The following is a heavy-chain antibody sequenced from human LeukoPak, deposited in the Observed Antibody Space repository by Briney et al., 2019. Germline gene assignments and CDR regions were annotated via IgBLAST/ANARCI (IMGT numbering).Heavy chain of an antibody. CDR2: INHSGST. CDR1: GGSFSGYY. CDR3: ARAGVAGPIDY. Sequence: SETLSLTCAVYGGSFSGYYWSWIRQPPGEGLEWIGEINHSGSTNYNPSLKSRVTISVDTSKNQFSLKLSSVTAADTAVYYCARAGVAGPIDYWGQGTLVTVSS. D-gene: IGHD6-19*01. V-gene: IGHV4-34*01. J-gene: IGHJ4*02.